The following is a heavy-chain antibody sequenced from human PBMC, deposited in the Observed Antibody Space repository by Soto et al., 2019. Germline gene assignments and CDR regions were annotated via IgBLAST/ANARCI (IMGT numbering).Heavy chain of an antibody. D-gene: IGHD6-13*01. V-gene: IGHV4-39*01. J-gene: IGHJ4*02. CDR3: ARHHKPLIAAAGFDY. CDR2: IYYSGST. CDR1: GGSISSSSYY. Sequence: PSETLSLTCTVSGGSISSSSYYWGWIRQPPGKGLEWIGSIYYSGSTYYNPSLKSRVTISVDTSKNQFSLKLSSVTAADTAVYYCARHHKPLIAAAGFDYWGQGTLVTVSS.